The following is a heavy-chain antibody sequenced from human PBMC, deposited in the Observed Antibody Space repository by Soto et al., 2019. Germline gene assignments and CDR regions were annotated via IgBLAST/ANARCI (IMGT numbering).Heavy chain of an antibody. CDR3: ASVYDSSGYYYPLDY. D-gene: IGHD3-22*01. J-gene: IGHJ4*02. Sequence: SETLSLTCTVSGGSVSSGSYYWSWIRQPPGKGLEWIGYIYYSGSTNYNPSLKSRVTISVDTSKNQFSLKLSSVTAADTAVYYCASVYDSSGYYYPLDYWGQGTLVTVS. V-gene: IGHV4-61*01. CDR2: IYYSGST. CDR1: GGSVSSGSYY.